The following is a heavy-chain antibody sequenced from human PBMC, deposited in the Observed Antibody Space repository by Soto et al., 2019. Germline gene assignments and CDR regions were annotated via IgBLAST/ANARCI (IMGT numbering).Heavy chain of an antibody. D-gene: IGHD5-12*01. V-gene: IGHV3-23*01. Sequence: GGSLRLSCAASGFTFSSYAMSWVRQAPGKGLEWVSAISGSGGSTYYADSVKGRFTISRDNSKNTLYLQMNSLRAEDTAVYCCAKDLYSGYDFRVDYWGQGTLVTVSS. CDR3: AKDLYSGYDFRVDY. CDR1: GFTFSSYA. CDR2: ISGSGGST. J-gene: IGHJ4*02.